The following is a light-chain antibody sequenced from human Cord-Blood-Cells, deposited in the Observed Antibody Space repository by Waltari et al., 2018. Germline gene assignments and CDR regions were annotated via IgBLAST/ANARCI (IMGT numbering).Light chain of an antibody. J-gene: IGKJ2*01. V-gene: IGKV3-15*01. Sequence: EIVMTQSPATLSVSPGERATLSCRASQSVSSNFAWYQQKPGQAPRLRIYGASTRATGIPARFSGSGSGREFTLTISSLQSEDFAVYYCQQYNNWPYNFGKGTKLEIK. CDR2: GAS. CDR1: QSVSSN. CDR3: QQYNNWPYN.